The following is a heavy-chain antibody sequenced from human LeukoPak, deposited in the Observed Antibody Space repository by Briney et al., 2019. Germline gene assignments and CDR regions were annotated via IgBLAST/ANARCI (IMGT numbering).Heavy chain of an antibody. D-gene: IGHD6-19*01. J-gene: IGHJ4*02. CDR2: ISGSGGST. Sequence: GGSLRLSCAASGFTFSSYSMNWVRQAPGKGLEWVSAISGSGGSTYYADSVKGRFTISRDNSKNTLYLQMNSLRAEDTAVYYCAKEGYSSGWFDYWGQGTLVTVSS. CDR3: AKEGYSSGWFDY. CDR1: GFTFSSYS. V-gene: IGHV3-23*01.